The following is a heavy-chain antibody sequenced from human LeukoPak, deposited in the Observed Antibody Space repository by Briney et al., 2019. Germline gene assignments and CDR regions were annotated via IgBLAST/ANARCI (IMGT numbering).Heavy chain of an antibody. Sequence: GRSLRLSCAASGFFVTTYGIHWVRQAPGKGLEWVAVISRDESNKYYGDSVKGRFTISRDNAKNSLYLQMNSLRAEDTAVYHCARVRPRGYSSSWYYFDYWGPGTLVTVSS. V-gene: IGHV3-30*03. J-gene: IGHJ4*02. D-gene: IGHD6-13*01. CDR3: ARVRPRGYSSSWYYFDY. CDR2: ISRDESNK. CDR1: GFFVTTYG.